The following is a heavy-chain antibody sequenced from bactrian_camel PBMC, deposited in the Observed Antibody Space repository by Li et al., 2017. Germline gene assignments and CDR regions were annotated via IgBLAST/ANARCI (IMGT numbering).Heavy chain of an antibody. V-gene: IGHV3S28*01. CDR1: GADPKRRYY. CDR2: LHTPSGNT. D-gene: IGHD6*01. J-gene: IGHJ4*01. CDR3: AADARQYAGSWRSLVADSFDY. Sequence: VESGGGSVQAGGSLRLSCAVAGADPKRRYYMGWFRQAPGAEREDIACLHTPSGNTYCADSVKGRFTISQDNAKNTLYLQMNSLKPEDTAMYYCAADARQYAGSWRSLVADSFDYWGQGTQVTVS.